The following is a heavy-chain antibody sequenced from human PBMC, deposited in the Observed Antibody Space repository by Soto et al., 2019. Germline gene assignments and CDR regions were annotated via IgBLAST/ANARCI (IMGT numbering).Heavy chain of an antibody. D-gene: IGHD3-16*01. Sequence: QVQLVQSGTEVKKPGSSVRVSCQASSAIFSSNTISWLRQAPGQGPEWMGGITPVFDTLNYAQKFQGRVTSSADKTTDTADRERRSRTAEDTAGYYWARGGGATGQVFLWGQGTQVTVSS. CDR3: ARGGGATGQVFL. CDR1: SAIFSSNT. CDR2: ITPVFDTL. J-gene: IGHJ1*01. V-gene: IGHV1-69*06.